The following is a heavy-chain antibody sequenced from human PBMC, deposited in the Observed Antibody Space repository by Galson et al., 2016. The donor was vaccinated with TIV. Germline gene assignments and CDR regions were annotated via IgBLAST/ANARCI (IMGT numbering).Heavy chain of an antibody. CDR2: IIPLSHTP. CDR3: AKETIQLRYYFDY. J-gene: IGHJ4*02. CDR1: GGTLTSYA. V-gene: IGHV1-69*06. D-gene: IGHD5-24*01. Sequence: SVKVSCKASGGTLTSYAINWVRQAPGQGLEWMGGIIPLSHTPSYAQKYHDRVTIVADKSTGTVYMELRSLRSEDTAVYYCAKETIQLRYYFDYWGQGTLVTVSS.